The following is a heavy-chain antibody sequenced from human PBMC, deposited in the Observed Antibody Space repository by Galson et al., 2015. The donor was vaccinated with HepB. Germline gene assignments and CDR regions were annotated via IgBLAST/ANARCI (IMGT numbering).Heavy chain of an antibody. J-gene: IGHJ4*02. D-gene: IGHD1-26*01. Sequence: SLRLSCAASGFTFSSYAMHWVRQAPGKGLEWVAVISYDGSNKYYADSVKGRFTISRDNSKNTLYLQMNSLRAEDTAVYYCARAGVVGATGMYYFDYWGQGTLVTVSS. CDR2: ISYDGSNK. CDR1: GFTFSSYA. V-gene: IGHV3-30-3*01. CDR3: ARAGVVGATGMYYFDY.